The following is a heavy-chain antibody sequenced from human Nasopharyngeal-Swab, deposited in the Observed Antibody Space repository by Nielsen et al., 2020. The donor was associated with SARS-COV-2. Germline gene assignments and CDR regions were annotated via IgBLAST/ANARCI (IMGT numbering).Heavy chain of an antibody. CDR3: AREGEGGFDM. D-gene: IGHD2-15*01. Sequence: GGSLRLSCAASGFRFSGYWMSWVRQAPGKGLEWVANIKQDGSEKSYVDSVEGRFTISRDNAKNSVYLQMSSLSAEDTAVYYCAREGEGGFDMWGQGTMITVSS. J-gene: IGHJ3*02. V-gene: IGHV3-7*04. CDR2: IKQDGSEK. CDR1: GFRFSGYW.